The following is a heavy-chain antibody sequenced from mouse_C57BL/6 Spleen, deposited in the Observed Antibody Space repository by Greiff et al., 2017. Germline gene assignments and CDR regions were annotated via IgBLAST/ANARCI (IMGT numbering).Heavy chain of an antibody. D-gene: IGHD1-1*01. CDR1: GYTFTSYT. Sequence: QVQLQQSGAELARPGASVKMSCKASGYTFTSYTMHWVKQRPGQGLEWIGYITPSSGYTKYNQKFKDKATLTADKSSSTAYMQLSSLTSEDSAVYYCARSYYGSSYGYFDVWGTGTTVTVSS. J-gene: IGHJ1*03. CDR3: ARSYYGSSYGYFDV. CDR2: ITPSSGYT. V-gene: IGHV1-4*01.